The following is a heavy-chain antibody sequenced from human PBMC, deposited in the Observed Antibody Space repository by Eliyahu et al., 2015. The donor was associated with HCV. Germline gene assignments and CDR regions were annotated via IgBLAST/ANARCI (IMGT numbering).Heavy chain of an antibody. CDR2: ISSSSPHT. J-gene: IGHJ4*02. CDR3: ARTQSGYYIDN. Sequence: QVQLVESGGGWVKPGGSLRLSCAASGFTFSDFYMGWIRQGPGKGLEGVSYISSSSPHTNYADSVKGRFTISRDDATSSLFLQMNSLRPGDTAVYYCARTQSGYYIDNWGQGILVSVSS. CDR1: GFTFSDFY. D-gene: IGHD1-14*01. V-gene: IGHV3-11*06.